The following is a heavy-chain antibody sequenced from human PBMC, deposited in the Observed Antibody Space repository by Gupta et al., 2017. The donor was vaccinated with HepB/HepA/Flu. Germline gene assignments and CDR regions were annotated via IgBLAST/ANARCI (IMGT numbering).Heavy chain of an antibody. J-gene: IGHJ3*02. V-gene: IGHV3-7*01. CDR2: IKQDGSEK. CDR3: AREGAYNWNLAAFDI. D-gene: IGHD1-1*01. Sequence: EVQLVESGGGLVQPGGSVRLSCAASGFPFSRNWMNWVRQAPGKGLEWVANIKQDGSEKYYVDSVKGRFTISRDNAKNSLYLQMNSLRAEDTAVYYCAREGAYNWNLAAFDIWGQGTMVTVFS. CDR1: GFPFSRNW.